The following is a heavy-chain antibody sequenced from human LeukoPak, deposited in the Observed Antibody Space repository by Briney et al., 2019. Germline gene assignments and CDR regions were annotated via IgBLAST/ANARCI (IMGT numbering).Heavy chain of an antibody. D-gene: IGHD3-10*01. CDR3: ARGRRVTMVRGVYFDY. CDR1: GGSFSGYY. Sequence: PSETLSLTCAVYGGSFSGYYWSWIRQPPGKGLEWIGEINHSGSTNYNPSLKSRVTISVDTSKNQFSLTLSSVPAADTAVYYCARGRRVTMVRGVYFDYWGQGTLVTVSS. CDR2: INHSGST. V-gene: IGHV4-34*01. J-gene: IGHJ4*02.